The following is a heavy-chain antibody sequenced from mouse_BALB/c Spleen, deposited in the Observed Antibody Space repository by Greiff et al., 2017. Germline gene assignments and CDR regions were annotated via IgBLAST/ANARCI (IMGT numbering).Heavy chain of an antibody. CDR3: ASPYDYEDPFDY. V-gene: IGHV1-7*01. D-gene: IGHD2-4*01. J-gene: IGHJ2*01. CDR2: INPSTGYT. CDR1: GYTFTSYW. Sequence: QVQLKESGAELAKPGASVKMSCKASGYTFTSYWMHWVKQRPGQCLEWIGYINPSTGYTEYNQKFKDKATLTADKSSSTAYMQLSSLTSEDSAVYYCASPYDYEDPFDYWGQGTTLTVSS.